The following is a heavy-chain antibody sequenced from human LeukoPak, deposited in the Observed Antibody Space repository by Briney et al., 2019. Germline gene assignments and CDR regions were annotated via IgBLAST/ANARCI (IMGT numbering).Heavy chain of an antibody. J-gene: IGHJ3*01. Sequence: PGGSLRLSCAASGFTFKNYAMTWVRQTPGKGLEWVSAISGGGDNTYYADPVKGRFTISRDNSKNTLYLQMNSLRAEDTAVYYCAKDHVYGRGGPFWGQGTMVTVSS. CDR1: GFTFKNYA. D-gene: IGHD5/OR15-5a*01. CDR2: ISGGGDNT. V-gene: IGHV3-23*01. CDR3: AKDHVYGRGGPF.